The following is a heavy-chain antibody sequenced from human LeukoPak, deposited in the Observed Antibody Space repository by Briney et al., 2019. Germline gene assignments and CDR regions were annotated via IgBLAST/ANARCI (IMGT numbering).Heavy chain of an antibody. CDR3: ARSLHGGIVATQTFDY. J-gene: IGHJ4*02. CDR2: INAGNGNT. D-gene: IGHD5-12*01. Sequence: ASVKVSCKASGYTSTSYAMHWVRQAPGQRLEWMGWINAGNGNTKYSQKFQGRVTITRDTSASTAYMELSSLRSEDTAVYYCARSLHGGIVATQTFDYWGQGTLVTVSS. CDR1: GYTSTSYA. V-gene: IGHV1-3*01.